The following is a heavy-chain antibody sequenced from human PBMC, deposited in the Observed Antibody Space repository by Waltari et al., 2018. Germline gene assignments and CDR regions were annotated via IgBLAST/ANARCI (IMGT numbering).Heavy chain of an antibody. CDR1: GGSISSYY. CDR3: ARGGSRGWAYYFDY. J-gene: IGHJ4*02. D-gene: IGHD6-19*01. Sequence: QVQLQESGPGLVKPSETLSLTCTVSGGSISSYYWSWIRQPAGKGLEWIGRIYTSGSTNYNPSLKSRATMSVDTSRNQFSLKLSSVTAADTAVYYCARGGSRGWAYYFDYWGQGTLVTVSS. CDR2: IYTSGST. V-gene: IGHV4-4*07.